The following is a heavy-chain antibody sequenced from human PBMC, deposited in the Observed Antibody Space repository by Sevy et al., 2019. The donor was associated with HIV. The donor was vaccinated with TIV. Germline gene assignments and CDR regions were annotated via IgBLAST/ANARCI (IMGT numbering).Heavy chain of an antibody. Sequence: GGSLRLSCSASGFTFSSYTMIWVRQAPGRGLEWVSASSGTGSYIYYADSVKDRFTISRDNAKNLLYLQMNSLRAEDTAVYYCARDHGYCSGGSCYSGGYWGQGTLVIVSS. CDR3: ARDHGYCSGGSCYSGGY. CDR1: GFTFSSYT. CDR2: SSGTGSYI. V-gene: IGHV3-21*06. J-gene: IGHJ4*02. D-gene: IGHD2-15*01.